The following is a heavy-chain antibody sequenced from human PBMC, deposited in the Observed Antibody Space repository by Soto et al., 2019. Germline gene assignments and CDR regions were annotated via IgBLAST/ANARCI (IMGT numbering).Heavy chain of an antibody. CDR1: GFTFSSYS. V-gene: IGHV3-21*01. D-gene: IGHD1-26*01. Sequence: GGSLRLSCAASGFTFSSYSMNWVRQAPGKGLEWVSSISSSSGHIYYADSLKGRFTISRDNAKNSLYLQMNSLRAEDTAVYYCTRHWLATREFDYWGQGTLVTVSS. CDR2: ISSSSGHI. J-gene: IGHJ4*02. CDR3: TRHWLATREFDY.